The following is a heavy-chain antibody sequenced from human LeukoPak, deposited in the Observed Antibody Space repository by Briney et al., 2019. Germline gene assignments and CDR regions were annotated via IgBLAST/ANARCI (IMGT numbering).Heavy chain of an antibody. V-gene: IGHV3-30-3*01. CDR1: GFTFSRYA. Sequence: PGGSLRLSCGASGFTFSRYAMNWVRQAPGQGLEWVAIISYGGNNQYYAESVKGRFTISRDNTKNTVYLQMSSLRPEDTAVYYCARAPDSSGYYYYFDYWGQGALVTVSS. CDR3: ARAPDSSGYYYYFDY. J-gene: IGHJ4*02. CDR2: ISYGGNNQ. D-gene: IGHD3-22*01.